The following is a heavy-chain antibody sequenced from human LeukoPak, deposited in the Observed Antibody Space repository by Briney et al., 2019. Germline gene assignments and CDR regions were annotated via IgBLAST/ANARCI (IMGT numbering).Heavy chain of an antibody. J-gene: IGHJ4*02. CDR2: ISAYSGNT. CDR1: GYSFSSYS. Sequence: ASVKVSCKASGYSFSSYSISWVRQAPGQGLEWMGWISAYSGNTNYAHKLQGRVTMTTDTSTSTAYMELRSLRSDDTAVYYCARDPYGGNPGRLDYWGQGTLVTVSS. CDR3: ARDPYGGNPGRLDY. D-gene: IGHD4-23*01. V-gene: IGHV1-18*01.